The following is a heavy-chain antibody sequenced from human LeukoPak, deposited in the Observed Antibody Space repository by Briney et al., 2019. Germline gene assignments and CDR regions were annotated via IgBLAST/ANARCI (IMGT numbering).Heavy chain of an antibody. CDR2: ISGSGGST. J-gene: IGHJ4*02. D-gene: IGHD3-10*01. Sequence: GGSLRLSCAASGFTFSSYAMSWVRQAPGKGLEWVSAISGSGGSTYYADSVKGRFTISRDNAKNSLYLQMNSLRAEDTAVYYCASRGGGYYGSGSPRPFDYWGQGTLVTVSS. CDR1: GFTFSSYA. CDR3: ASRGGGYYGSGSPRPFDY. V-gene: IGHV3-23*01.